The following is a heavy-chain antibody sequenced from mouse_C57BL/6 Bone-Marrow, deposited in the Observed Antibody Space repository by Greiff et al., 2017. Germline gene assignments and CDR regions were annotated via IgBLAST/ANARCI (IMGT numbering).Heavy chain of an antibody. CDR3: TVRSFAY. Sequence: EVKVEESGGGLVQPGGSMKLSCVASGFTFSNYWMNWVRQSPEKGLEWVAQIRLKSDNYATHYAESVKGRFTISRDDSKSSVYLQMNNLRAEDTGIYYCTVRSFAYWGQGTLVTVSA. CDR1: GFTFSNYW. V-gene: IGHV6-3*01. CDR2: IRLKSDNYAT. J-gene: IGHJ3*01.